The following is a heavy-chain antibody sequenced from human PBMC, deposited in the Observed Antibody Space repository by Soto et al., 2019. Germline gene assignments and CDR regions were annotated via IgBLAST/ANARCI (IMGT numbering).Heavy chain of an antibody. CDR2: IYYSGST. CDR3: ARDRVVVAARWFDP. CDR1: GGSISSYY. D-gene: IGHD2-15*01. V-gene: IGHV4-59*01. J-gene: IGHJ5*02. Sequence: SETLSFTCTVSGGSISSYYWSWIRQPPGKGLEWIGYIYYSGSTNYNPSLKSRVTISVDTSKNQFSLKLSSVTAADTAVYYCARDRVVVAARWFDPWGQGTLVTVSS.